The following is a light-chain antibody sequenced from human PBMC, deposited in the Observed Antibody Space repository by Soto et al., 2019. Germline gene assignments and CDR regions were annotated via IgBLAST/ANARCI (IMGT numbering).Light chain of an antibody. CDR2: GAS. CDR3: PPYGSLVLT. CDR1: QSVSSSY. Sequence: EIVLTQSPGTLSLSPGERATLSCRASQSVSSSYLAWYQQKPGQAPRLLIYGASSRATGIPDRFSGSGSGTDFTLTISRLEPEDFAVYYCPPYGSLVLTFGGGTKVEIK. J-gene: IGKJ4*01. V-gene: IGKV3-20*01.